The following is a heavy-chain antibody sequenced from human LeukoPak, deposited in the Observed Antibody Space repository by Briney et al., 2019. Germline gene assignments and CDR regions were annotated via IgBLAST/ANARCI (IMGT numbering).Heavy chain of an antibody. Sequence: SETLSLTCAVYGGSFSGYYWSWIRQPPGKGLEWIGEINHSGSTNYNPSLKSRVTISVDTSKNQFSLKLSSVTAADAAVYYCARGLHGLRFLEWLLKGWFDPWGQGTLVTVSS. J-gene: IGHJ5*02. CDR3: ARGLHGLRFLEWLLKGWFDP. V-gene: IGHV4-34*01. CDR1: GGSFSGYY. D-gene: IGHD3-3*01. CDR2: INHSGST.